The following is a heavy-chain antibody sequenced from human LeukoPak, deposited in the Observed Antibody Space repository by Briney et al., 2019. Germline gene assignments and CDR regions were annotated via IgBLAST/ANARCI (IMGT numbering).Heavy chain of an antibody. J-gene: IGHJ4*02. CDR3: ATTRYYYDSSGYYTPFDY. V-gene: IGHV1-24*01. D-gene: IGHD3-22*01. Sequence: ASVKVSCKVSGYTLTELSMHWVRQAPGKGLEWMGGFDPEDGETIYAQKFQGRVTMTEDTSTDTAYMELSSLRSEDTAVYYCATTRYYYDSSGYYTPFDYWGQGTLVTVSS. CDR2: FDPEDGET. CDR1: GYTLTELS.